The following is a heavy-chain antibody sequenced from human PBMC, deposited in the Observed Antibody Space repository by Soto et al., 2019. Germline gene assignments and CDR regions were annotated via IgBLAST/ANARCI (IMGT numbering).Heavy chain of an antibody. V-gene: IGHV1-18*01. CDR3: ARAVPSYEGSSGYYYAERWRSYYFDY. J-gene: IGHJ4*02. D-gene: IGHD3-22*01. CDR1: GYTFTSYG. Sequence: QVQLVQSGAEVKKPGASVKVSCKASGYTFTSYGISWVRQAPGQGLEWMGWISAYNGNTNYAQKLQGRVTMTTDTTTRTAYMELRSLRSDDKAVYYCARAVPSYEGSSGYYYAERWRSYYFDYWGQGTLVTVSS. CDR2: ISAYNGNT.